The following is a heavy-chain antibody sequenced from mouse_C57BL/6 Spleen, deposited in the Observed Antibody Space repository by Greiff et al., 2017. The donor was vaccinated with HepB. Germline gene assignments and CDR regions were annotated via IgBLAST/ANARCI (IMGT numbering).Heavy chain of an antibody. Sequence: EVKLVESGGGLVKPGGSLKLSCAASGFTFSDYGMHWVRQAPEKGLEWVAYISSGSSTIYYADTVKGRFTISRDNAKNTLFLQMTSLRSEETAMYYCARRDSNYVRFAYWGQGTLVTVSA. CDR2: ISSGSSTI. D-gene: IGHD2-5*01. CDR1: GFTFSDYG. J-gene: IGHJ3*01. V-gene: IGHV5-17*01. CDR3: ARRDSNYVRFAY.